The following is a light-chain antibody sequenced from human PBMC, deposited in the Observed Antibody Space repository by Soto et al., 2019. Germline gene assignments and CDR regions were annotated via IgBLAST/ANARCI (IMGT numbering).Light chain of an antibody. CDR2: AAS. CDR1: QGISSY. V-gene: IGKV1-9*01. J-gene: IGKJ3*01. CDR3: QQGNSHRRT. Sequence: DIQMNQSPSSLSASLPDRVTMTCRASQGISSYVAWYQQKPGKGPKLLIYAASTLQSGVPSRFSGSGSGTDFTLTISSLQPEDFAPYYCQQGNSHRRTFGAGTKVDIK.